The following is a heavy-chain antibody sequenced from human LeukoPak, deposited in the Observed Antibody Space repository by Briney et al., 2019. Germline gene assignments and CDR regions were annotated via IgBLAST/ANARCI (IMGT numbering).Heavy chain of an antibody. V-gene: IGHV3-53*01. CDR3: ARTGGYSYGYSNYGMDV. D-gene: IGHD5-18*01. CDR1: GFTVSSNY. J-gene: IGHJ6*02. CDR2: IYSGGST. Sequence: GGSLRLSCAVSGFTVSSNYMSWARQAPGKGLEWVSVIYSGGSTYYADSVKGRFTISRDNSKNTLYLQMNSLRAEDTAVYYCARTGGYSYGYSNYGMDVWGQGTTVTVSS.